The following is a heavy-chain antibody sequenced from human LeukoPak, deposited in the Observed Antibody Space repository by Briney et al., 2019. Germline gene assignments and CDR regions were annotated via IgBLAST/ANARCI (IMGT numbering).Heavy chain of an antibody. CDR2: INHSGST. Sequence: SETLSLTCAVYGGSFSGYYWSWIRQPPGKGLEWIGEINHSGSTNYNPSLKSRVTISVDTSKNQFSLKLSSVTAADTAVYYCARQGSEDFWSGYYTRTPYYYYMDVWGKGTTVTVSS. V-gene: IGHV4-34*01. D-gene: IGHD3-3*01. CDR1: GGSFSGYY. CDR3: ARQGSEDFWSGYYTRTPYYYYMDV. J-gene: IGHJ6*03.